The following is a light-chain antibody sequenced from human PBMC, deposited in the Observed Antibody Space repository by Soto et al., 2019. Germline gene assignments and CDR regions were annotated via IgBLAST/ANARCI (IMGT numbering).Light chain of an antibody. CDR3: QQYDSWPLT. J-gene: IGKJ4*01. V-gene: IGKV3D-15*01. Sequence: EIVMTQSPGTLSVSTGEGATLSCRASQSVDSNLAWYQQKPGQAPRLLIYGASTRATGIPDRFRGSGSGTEVTLTISSLQSEDFAVYYCQQYDSWPLTFGEGTKVEIK. CDR2: GAS. CDR1: QSVDSN.